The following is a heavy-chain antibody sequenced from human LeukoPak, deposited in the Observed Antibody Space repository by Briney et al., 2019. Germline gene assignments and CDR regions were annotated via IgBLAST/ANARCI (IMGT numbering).Heavy chain of an antibody. CDR2: INHSGST. J-gene: IGHJ4*02. CDR3: ARISYGSGSYYLDY. D-gene: IGHD3-10*01. CDR1: GGSISISNYY. Sequence: KASETLSLTCTVSGGSISISNYYWSWIRQPPGKGLEWIGEINHSGSTNYNPSLKSRVTISVDTSKNQFSLKLSSVTAADTAVYYCARISYGSGSYYLDYWGQGTLVTVSS. V-gene: IGHV4-39*07.